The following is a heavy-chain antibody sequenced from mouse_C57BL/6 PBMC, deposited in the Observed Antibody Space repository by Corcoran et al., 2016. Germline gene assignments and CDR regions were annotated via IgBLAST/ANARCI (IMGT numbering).Heavy chain of an antibody. CDR2: INPNNGGT. CDR3: AIHDYLFAY. CDR1: GYTFTDYY. J-gene: IGHJ3*01. V-gene: IGHV1-26*01. D-gene: IGHD2-4*01. Sequence: EVQLQQSGPELVKPGASVKISCKASGYTFTDYYMNWVKQSHGKSLEWIGDINPNNGGTSYNQKFKGKATLTVDKSSSTAYMELRSLTSEDSAVYYCAIHDYLFAYWGQGTLVTVSA.